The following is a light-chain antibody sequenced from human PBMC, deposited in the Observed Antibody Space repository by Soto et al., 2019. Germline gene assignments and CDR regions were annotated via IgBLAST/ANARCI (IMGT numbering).Light chain of an antibody. CDR3: QQYNSYSQK. Sequence: IQITQSPSTLSESVVDRVSITFRASQSVSSWLAWYQQKPGKAPKLLIYDASGLESGVPSRFSGSGSGTEFTLTISSLQPDDFATYYCQQYNSYSQKFGQGTKVDI. CDR1: QSVSSW. V-gene: IGKV1-5*01. J-gene: IGKJ1*01. CDR2: DAS.